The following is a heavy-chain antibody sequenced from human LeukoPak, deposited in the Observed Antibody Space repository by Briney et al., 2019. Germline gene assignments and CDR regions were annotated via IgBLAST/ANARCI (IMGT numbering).Heavy chain of an antibody. CDR1: GGSIRNISFY. V-gene: IGHV4-39*01. Sequence: PSDTLSLTCAVSGGSIRNISFYWGWIRQPPGKGLEWIASIYSTGTTYYNPSIKSRITIFVDTSKNQVSLKLRSVTAADTAVYYCARGYSYGRAFDYWGQGTLVTVSS. CDR3: ARGYSYGRAFDY. D-gene: IGHD5-18*01. CDR2: IYSTGTT. J-gene: IGHJ4*02.